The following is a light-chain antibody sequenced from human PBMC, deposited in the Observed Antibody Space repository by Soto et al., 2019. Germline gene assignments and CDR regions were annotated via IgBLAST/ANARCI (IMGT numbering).Light chain of an antibody. J-gene: IGKJ1*01. Sequence: GERDTLSGRASESVASSYLAWYQQKPGKAPKLLIYAASTLQSGVPSRFSGSGSGTDFTLTISCLQSEDFATYYCQQYYSYPRTFGQGTNVDIK. CDR3: QQYYSYPRT. CDR2: AAS. V-gene: IGKV1-8*01. CDR1: ESVASSY.